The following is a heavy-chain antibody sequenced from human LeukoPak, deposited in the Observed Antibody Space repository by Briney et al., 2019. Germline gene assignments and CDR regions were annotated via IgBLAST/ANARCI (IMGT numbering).Heavy chain of an antibody. D-gene: IGHD2-15*01. J-gene: IGHJ5*02. CDR2: ISTSSSYI. CDR3: ARGADGVSSNSRGWFDP. V-gene: IGHV3-21*01. CDR1: GFTFDDYG. Sequence: GGSLRLSCAASGFTFDDYGMSWVRQAPGKGLEWVSSISTSSSYIYYADSVKGRFTISRDNAKNSLYLQMNSLRAEDTAVYYCARGADGVSSNSRGWFDPWGQGTLVTVSS.